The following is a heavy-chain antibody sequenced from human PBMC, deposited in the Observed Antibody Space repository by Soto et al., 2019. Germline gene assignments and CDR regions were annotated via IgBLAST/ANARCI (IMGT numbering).Heavy chain of an antibody. J-gene: IGHJ4*02. CDR1: GFTFSSYW. CDR2: ISDNGVST. D-gene: IGHD2-15*01. CDR3: AKVKGCGGGSCYVLDS. Sequence: PGGSLRLSCAASGFTFSSYWMSWVRQAPGKGLEWVASISDNGVSTYYADSVKGRFTISRDNSKNTLYLQMNSLRAEDTALYYCAKVKGCGGGSCYVLDSWGQGTLVTVSS. V-gene: IGHV3-23*01.